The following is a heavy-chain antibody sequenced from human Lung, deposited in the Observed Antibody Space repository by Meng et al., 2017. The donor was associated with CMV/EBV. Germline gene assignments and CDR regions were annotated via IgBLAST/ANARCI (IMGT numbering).Heavy chain of an antibody. V-gene: IGHV4-39*06. J-gene: IGHJ4*02. Sequence: RRQLQESGPGQVQPSETLSLTCSVSGGSISSSSYYWGWIRQSPGKGLEWIGSIYFSGNTYYNPSLKSRVTMSVGTAQNKFSLTLRSVTAADTAVYYCVTETGYNYDNWGQGALVTVSS. CDR1: GGSISSSSYY. CDR2: IYFSGNT. D-gene: IGHD5-24*01. CDR3: VTETGYNYDN.